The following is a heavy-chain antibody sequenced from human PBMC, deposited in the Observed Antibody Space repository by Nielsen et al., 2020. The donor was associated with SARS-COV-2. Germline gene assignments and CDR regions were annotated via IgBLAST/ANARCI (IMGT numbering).Heavy chain of an antibody. D-gene: IGHD3-3*01. Sequence: ASVKVSCKASGYTFTGYYMHWVRQAPGQGLEWMGWINPSGGSTSYAQKFQGRVTMTRDTSTSTVYMELSSLRSEDTAVYYCARVFGGYYGYWGQGTLVTVSS. J-gene: IGHJ4*02. V-gene: IGHV1-46*01. CDR2: INPSGGST. CDR1: GYTFTGYY. CDR3: ARVFGGYYGY.